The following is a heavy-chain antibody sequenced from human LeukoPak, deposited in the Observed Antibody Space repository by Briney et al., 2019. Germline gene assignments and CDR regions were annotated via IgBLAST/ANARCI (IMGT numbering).Heavy chain of an antibody. D-gene: IGHD3-22*01. Sequence: ASVKVSCKASGYTLTSYGITWVRQAPGQGLEWMGWISAYNGNTDYAQKLQGRVTMTTDTSTSTAYMELRSLRSDDTAVYYCARRVVVGYYYDSSGYSDYWGQGTLVTVSS. CDR3: ARRVVVGYYYDSSGYSDY. CDR2: ISAYNGNT. V-gene: IGHV1-18*01. CDR1: GYTLTSYG. J-gene: IGHJ4*02.